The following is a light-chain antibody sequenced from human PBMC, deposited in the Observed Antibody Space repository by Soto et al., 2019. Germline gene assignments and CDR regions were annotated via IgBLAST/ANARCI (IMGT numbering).Light chain of an antibody. J-gene: IGLJ3*02. CDR3: GTWDSSLSAWV. Sequence: QAVVTQPPSVSAAPGQKVTISCSGSSSNIGNNYVSWYQQLPGTAPKRLIYDNNKRPSGIPDRFSGSKSGTSATLGITGLQTGDEADYYCGTWDSSLSAWVFGGGTQLTVL. V-gene: IGLV1-51*01. CDR1: SSNIGNNY. CDR2: DNN.